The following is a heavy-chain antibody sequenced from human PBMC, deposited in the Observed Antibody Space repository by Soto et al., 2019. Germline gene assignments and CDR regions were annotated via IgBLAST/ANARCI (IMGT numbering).Heavy chain of an antibody. CDR3: ARDGRKGHFDY. J-gene: IGHJ4*02. CDR2: INPSGGST. Sequence: QVQLVQSGAEVKKPGASVKVSCKASGYTFTSYYMHWVRQAPGQGLEWMGIINPSGGSTSYAQKFQGRVTMTRDTSTSIVYMELSSLRSEYTAVYYCARDGRKGHFDYWGQGTLVTVSS. CDR1: GYTFTSYY. V-gene: IGHV1-46*01.